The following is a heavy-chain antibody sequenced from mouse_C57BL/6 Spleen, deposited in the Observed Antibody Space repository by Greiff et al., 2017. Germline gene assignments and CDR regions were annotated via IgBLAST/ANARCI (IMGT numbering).Heavy chain of an antibody. J-gene: IGHJ2*01. CDR3: ARGEYGYDRCYFDY. CDR2: IYPGSGST. V-gene: IGHV1-55*01. Sequence: VQLQESGAELVKPGASVKMSCKASGYTFTSYWITWVKQRPGQGREWIGDIYPGSGSTNYNEKFKSKATLTVDTSSSTAYMQLSSLTSEDSAVYYCARGEYGYDRCYFDYWGKGTTLTVSS. CDR1: GYTFTSYW. D-gene: IGHD2-2*01.